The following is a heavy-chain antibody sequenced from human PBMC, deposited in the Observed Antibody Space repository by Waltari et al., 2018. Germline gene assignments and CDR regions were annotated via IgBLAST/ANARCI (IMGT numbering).Heavy chain of an antibody. CDR1: GYSISSGSS. CDR2: IYHSGST. Sequence: QVQLQESGPGLVTPSETLSLTCTVSGYSISSGSSWGWIRQPPGKGLEWIGSIYHSGSTYYNPSLKSRVTISVDTSKNQFSLKLSSVTAADTAVYYCAREPLYYFDYWGQGTLVTVSS. V-gene: IGHV4-38-2*02. CDR3: AREPLYYFDY. D-gene: IGHD3-16*02. J-gene: IGHJ4*02.